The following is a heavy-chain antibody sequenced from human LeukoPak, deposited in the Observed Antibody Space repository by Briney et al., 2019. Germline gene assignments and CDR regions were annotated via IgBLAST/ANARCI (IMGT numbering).Heavy chain of an antibody. Sequence: GGSLRLSCAASGFTFSYAWITWVRQAPGKGLEGVGRIKSRTDGGTTDYAAPVKGRFTISRDDSKNTLYVQMNSLKIEGTAVYYCTTAVNGSYFDWGQGTLVTVSS. CDR1: GFTFSYAW. D-gene: IGHD1-26*01. J-gene: IGHJ4*02. V-gene: IGHV3-15*01. CDR3: TTAVNGSYFD. CDR2: IKSRTDGGTT.